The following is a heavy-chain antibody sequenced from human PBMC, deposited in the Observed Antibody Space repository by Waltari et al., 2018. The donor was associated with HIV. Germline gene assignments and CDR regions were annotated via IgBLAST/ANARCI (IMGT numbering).Heavy chain of an antibody. D-gene: IGHD3-22*01. V-gene: IGHV3-7*01. Sequence: EVQLVESGGGLVQPGGSLRVSCAASGFTFSTDWMSWVRQAPGKVLEWVANIKQDGSEKYYVDSVNGRFTISRDNAKNSLYLQMNSLRAEDTAVYYCARGPPNYYDSSGYGYWGQGTLVTVSS. CDR1: GFTFSTDW. CDR2: IKQDGSEK. CDR3: ARGPPNYYDSSGYGY. J-gene: IGHJ4*02.